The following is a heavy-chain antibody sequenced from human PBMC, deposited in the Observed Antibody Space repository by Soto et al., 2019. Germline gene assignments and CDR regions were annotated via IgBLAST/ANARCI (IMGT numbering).Heavy chain of an antibody. CDR1: GGSISSGGYS. V-gene: IGHV4-30-2*01. CDR2: IYHSGST. CDR3: ARDRVPQGY. Sequence: SETVSLTCAVSGGSISSGGYSWSWIRQPPGKGLEWIGYIYHSGSTYYNPSLKSRVTISVDRSKNQFSLKLSSVTAADTAVYYCARDRVPQGYWGQGTLVT. J-gene: IGHJ4*02.